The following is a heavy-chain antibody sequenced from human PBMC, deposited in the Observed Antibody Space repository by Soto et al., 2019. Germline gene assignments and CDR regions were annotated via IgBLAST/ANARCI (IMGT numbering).Heavy chain of an antibody. V-gene: IGHV4-30-2*01. Sequence: QLQLQESGSGLVKPSQTLSLTCAVSGGSISSGGYSWSWIRQPPGKGLEWIGYIYHSGSTYYNPSLKSRVTISVDRSKNQFSLKLSSVTAADTAVYYCARDISGSRYNWFDPWGQGTLVTVSS. CDR2: IYHSGST. CDR3: ARDISGSRYNWFDP. CDR1: GGSISSGGYS. D-gene: IGHD1-26*01. J-gene: IGHJ5*02.